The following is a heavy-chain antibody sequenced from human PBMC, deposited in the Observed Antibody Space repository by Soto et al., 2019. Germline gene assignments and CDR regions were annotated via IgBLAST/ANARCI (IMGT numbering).Heavy chain of an antibody. D-gene: IGHD2-15*01. CDR3: ARWGYCSGGSCCVDI. Sequence: QVQLQESGPGLVRPSETLSLTCTVSGGSISSYYWSWIRQPPGKRLEWIGYIYYSGSTNYNPSLRSRVAISVDTSKNQVSLKLNSVTAADTAIYYCARWGYCSGGSCCVDIWGQGTLVTVSS. CDR2: IYYSGST. J-gene: IGHJ3*02. V-gene: IGHV4-59*13. CDR1: GGSISSYY.